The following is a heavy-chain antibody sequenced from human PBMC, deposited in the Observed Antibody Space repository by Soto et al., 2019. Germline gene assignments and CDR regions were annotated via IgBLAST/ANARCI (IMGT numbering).Heavy chain of an antibody. Sequence: QVQLQQWGAGLLKPSETLSLTCAVYGGSFSGYYWSWIRQPPGKGLEWIGEINHSGSTNYNPSLKSRVTISVDTAKNQFSLKLSSVTAAGTAVYYCARLRAYCSSTSCYSLPEYYFDYWGQGTLVTVSS. V-gene: IGHV4-34*01. CDR2: INHSGST. CDR1: GGSFSGYY. CDR3: ARLRAYCSSTSCYSLPEYYFDY. D-gene: IGHD2-2*01. J-gene: IGHJ4*02.